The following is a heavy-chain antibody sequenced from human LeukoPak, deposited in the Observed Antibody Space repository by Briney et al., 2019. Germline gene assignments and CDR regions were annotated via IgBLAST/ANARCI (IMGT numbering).Heavy chain of an antibody. CDR3: ARDYGSGSYPH. V-gene: IGHV4-39*02. J-gene: IGHJ4*02. CDR1: GGSISSSSYY. D-gene: IGHD3-10*01. Sequence: SETLSLTCTVSGGSISSSSYYWGWIRQPPGKGLEWIGSIYYSGSTYYNPSLKCRVTISVDTSKNQFSLKLSSVTAADTAVYYCARDYGSGSYPHWGQGTLVTVSS. CDR2: IYYSGST.